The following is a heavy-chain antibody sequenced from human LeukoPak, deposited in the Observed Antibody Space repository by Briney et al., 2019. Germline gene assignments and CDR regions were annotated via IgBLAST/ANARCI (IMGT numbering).Heavy chain of an antibody. V-gene: IGHV3-7*01. D-gene: IGHD2-8*01. J-gene: IGHJ4*02. Sequence: SGGSLRLSCAASGFTFSNYWMSWVRQAPGKGLEWVASIHQHGNEKYFVDSVRGRFTISRDSAKNSLYLQMSSLRAEDTAVYYCATLNGPLFEYWGQGTLVTVSS. CDR2: IHQHGNEK. CDR3: ATLNGPLFEY. CDR1: GFTFSNYW.